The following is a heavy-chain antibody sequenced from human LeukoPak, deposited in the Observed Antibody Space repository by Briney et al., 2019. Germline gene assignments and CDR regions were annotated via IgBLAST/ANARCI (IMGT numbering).Heavy chain of an antibody. V-gene: IGHV4-39*07. CDR2: INHSGST. CDR1: GGSISSSSYY. CDR3: AREISIYDFWSGPRRYYFDY. Sequence: SETLSLTCTVSGGSISSSSYYWSWIRQPPGKGLEWIGEINHSGSTNYNPSLKSRVTISVDTSKNQFSLKLSSVTAADTAVYYCAREISIYDFWSGPRRYYFDYWGQGTLVTVSS. J-gene: IGHJ4*02. D-gene: IGHD3-3*01.